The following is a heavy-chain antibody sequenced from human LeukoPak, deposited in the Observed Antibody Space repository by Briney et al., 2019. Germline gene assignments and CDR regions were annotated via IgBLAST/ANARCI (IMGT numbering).Heavy chain of an antibody. Sequence: GGSLRLSCAASEFTFSAYWMHWVRQAPGKGLEWAAVISHDGSDKYYADPVKGRFTISRDNSKNTLYLQMNSLRAEDTAVYYCARDAVDTANAVWGQGTTVTVSS. CDR2: ISHDGSDK. CDR1: EFTFSAYW. CDR3: ARDAVDTANAV. D-gene: IGHD5-18*01. J-gene: IGHJ6*02. V-gene: IGHV3-30*03.